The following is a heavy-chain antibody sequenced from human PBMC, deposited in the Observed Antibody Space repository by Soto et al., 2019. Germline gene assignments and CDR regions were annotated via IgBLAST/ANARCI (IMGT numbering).Heavy chain of an antibody. V-gene: IGHV3-7*03. CDR1: GFTFSSYW. Sequence: GGSLRLSCAASGFTFSSYWMSWVRQAPGKGLEWVANIKQDGSEKYYVDSVKGRFTISRDNAKNSLYLQMNSLRAEDTAVYYCARDPQVSACSGGSCYFDYSYGMDVWGQGTTVTVSS. CDR2: IKQDGSEK. D-gene: IGHD2-15*01. CDR3: ARDPQVSACSGGSCYFDYSYGMDV. J-gene: IGHJ6*02.